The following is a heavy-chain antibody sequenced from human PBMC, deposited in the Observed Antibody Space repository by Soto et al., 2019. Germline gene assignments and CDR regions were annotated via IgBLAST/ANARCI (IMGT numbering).Heavy chain of an antibody. D-gene: IGHD3-22*01. CDR3: ARDGSNYYGSSN. V-gene: IGHV4-31*03. J-gene: IGHJ4*02. Sequence: PSETLSLTCTVSGCSISSGGYYWSWIRQHPGKGLEWIGYIYYSGSTYYNPSLKSRVTISVDTSKNQFSLKLSSVTAADTAVYNCARDGSNYYGSSNWGQGTLVTVSS. CDR2: IYYSGST. CDR1: GCSISSGGYY.